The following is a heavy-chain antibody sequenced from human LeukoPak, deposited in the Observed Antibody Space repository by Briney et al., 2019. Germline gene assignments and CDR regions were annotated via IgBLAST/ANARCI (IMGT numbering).Heavy chain of an antibody. J-gene: IGHJ6*02. V-gene: IGHV4-4*07. Sequence: SETLSLTCTVSGGSISYYLSWIRQPPGKGLEWIGRIYTSGSTNYNPSLKSRVTMSVDTSKNQFSLKLSSVTAADTAVYYCARDLIAARDPYYYGMDVWGQGTTVTVSS. CDR3: ARDLIAARDPYYYGMDV. D-gene: IGHD6-6*01. CDR1: GGSISYY. CDR2: IYTSGST.